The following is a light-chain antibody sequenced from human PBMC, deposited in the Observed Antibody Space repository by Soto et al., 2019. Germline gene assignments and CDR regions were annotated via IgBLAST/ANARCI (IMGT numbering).Light chain of an antibody. Sequence: EIVLTQSPGTLSLSPGERATLSCRASQSVSSSYLGWYQQKPGQAPRLLIYGASGRATGIPDRFSGSGYGTDFTLTISRLEPEDFAVYYCQHYGGSPSFTFGPGTKVDIK. V-gene: IGKV3-20*01. CDR2: GAS. CDR3: QHYGGSPSFT. J-gene: IGKJ3*01. CDR1: QSVSSSY.